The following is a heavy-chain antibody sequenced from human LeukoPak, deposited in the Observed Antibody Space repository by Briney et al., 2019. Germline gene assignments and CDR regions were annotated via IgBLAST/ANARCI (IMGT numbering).Heavy chain of an antibody. J-gene: IGHJ4*02. CDR1: GFTFSDYY. CDR2: ISSSSSYT. D-gene: IGHD3-22*01. Sequence: GGSLRLSCAASGFTFSDYYMSWIRQAPGKGLEWVSYISSSSSYTNYADSVKGRFTISRDNAKNSLYLQMKSLRAEDTAVYYCARGGKYYYDSSGYYYFAYWGQGTLVTVSS. V-gene: IGHV3-11*06. CDR3: ARGGKYYYDSSGYYYFAY.